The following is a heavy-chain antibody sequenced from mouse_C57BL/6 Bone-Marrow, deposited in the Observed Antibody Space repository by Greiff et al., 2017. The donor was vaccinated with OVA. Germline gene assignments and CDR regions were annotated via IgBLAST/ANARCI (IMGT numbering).Heavy chain of an antibody. CDR1: GFTFSDYG. V-gene: IGHV5-15*01. CDR2: ISNFAYSY. Sequence: EVQRVESGGGLVQPGGSLKLSCAASGFTFSDYGMAWVQQAPRKGPEWVAFISNFAYSYYYADTVTGRFTISRENAKNTLYLEMSSLRSEDTAMYYCAREGITTVVAPHWYFDFWGTGTTVTVSS. D-gene: IGHD1-1*01. J-gene: IGHJ1*03. CDR3: AREGITTVVAPHWYFDF.